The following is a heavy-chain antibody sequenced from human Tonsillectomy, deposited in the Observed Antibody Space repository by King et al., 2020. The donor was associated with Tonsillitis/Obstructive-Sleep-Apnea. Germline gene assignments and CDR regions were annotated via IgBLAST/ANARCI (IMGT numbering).Heavy chain of an antibody. CDR2: ISTYNGNT. V-gene: IGHV1-18*01. CDR1: GYMFTRYD. D-gene: IGHD5-18*01. J-gene: IGHJ6*03. CDR3: ARAISDTTMVTSYYYYYMDV. Sequence: VQLVESGAEVKKPGASVKVSCKASGYMFTRYDISWVRQAPGQGLEWMGWISTYNGNTNYAQKVQGRVIMTTDTSTSTAYMELRSLRSDDTAVYYCARAISDTTMVTSYYYYYMDVWGKGTTVTVSS.